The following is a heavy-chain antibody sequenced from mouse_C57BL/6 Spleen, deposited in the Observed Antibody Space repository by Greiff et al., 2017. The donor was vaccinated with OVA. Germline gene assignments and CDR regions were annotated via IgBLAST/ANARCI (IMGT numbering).Heavy chain of an antibody. V-gene: IGHV3-6*01. CDR1: GYSITSGYY. D-gene: IGHD2-4*01. J-gene: IGHJ3*01. CDR3: ARDDYGWFAY. Sequence: VQLKESGPGLVKPSQSLSLTCSVTGYSITSGYYWNWIRQFPGNKLEWMGYISYDGSNNYNPSLKNRISITRDTSKNQFFLKLNSVTTEDTATYYCARDDYGWFAYWGQGTLVTVSA. CDR2: ISYDGSN.